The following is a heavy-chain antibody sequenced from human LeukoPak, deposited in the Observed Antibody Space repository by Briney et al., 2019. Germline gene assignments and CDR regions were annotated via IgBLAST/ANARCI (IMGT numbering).Heavy chain of an antibody. CDR3: AKDKFVGDCSGGSCYSYFDY. CDR2: ISWNSGSI. D-gene: IGHD2-15*01. J-gene: IGHJ4*02. Sequence: KTGRSLRLSCAASGFTFDDYAMHWVRQAPGKGLEWVSGISWNSGSIGYADSVKGRFTISRDNAKNSLYLQMNSLRAEDVALYYCAKDKFVGDCSGGSCYSYFDYWGQGTLVTVSS. V-gene: IGHV3-9*03. CDR1: GFTFDDYA.